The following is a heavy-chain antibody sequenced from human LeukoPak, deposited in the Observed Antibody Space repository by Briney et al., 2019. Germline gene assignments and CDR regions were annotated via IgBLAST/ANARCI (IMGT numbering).Heavy chain of an antibody. CDR2: IWYDGSNK. CDR3: ARDGGGYSYGHFDY. D-gene: IGHD5-18*01. J-gene: IGHJ4*02. V-gene: IGHV3-33*08. Sequence: GGSLRLSCAASGFTFSSYAMHWVRQAPGKGLEWVAVIWYDGSNKYYADSVKGRYTISRDNSKNTLYLQTNSLRAEDTAVYYCARDGGGYSYGHFDYWGQGTLVTVSS. CDR1: GFTFSSYA.